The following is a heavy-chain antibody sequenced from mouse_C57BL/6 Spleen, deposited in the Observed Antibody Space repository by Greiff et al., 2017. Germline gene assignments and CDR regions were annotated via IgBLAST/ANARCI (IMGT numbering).Heavy chain of an antibody. CDR2: IDPSDSYT. CDR3: ARSGDYGFAY. CDR1: GYTFTSYW. V-gene: IGHV1-69*01. Sequence: QVKLQQPGAELVMPGASVKLSCKASGYTFTSYWMHWVKQRPGQGLEWIGEIDPSDSYTNYNQKFKGKSTLTVDKSSSTAYMQLSSLTSEDSAVYYCARSGDYGFAYWGQGTLVTVSA. D-gene: IGHD2-4*01. J-gene: IGHJ3*01.